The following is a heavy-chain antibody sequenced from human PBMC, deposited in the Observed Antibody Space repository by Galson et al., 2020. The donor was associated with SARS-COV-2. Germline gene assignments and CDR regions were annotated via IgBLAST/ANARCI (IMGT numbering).Heavy chain of an antibody. D-gene: IGHD1-7*01. CDR3: ARGHNWNYSRFDN. CDR2: VYYGGST. CDR1: GGSINSYY. Sequence: SETLSLTCTVSGGSINSYYWSWIRQPPGKGLEWIGFVYYGGSTNYNPSLKSRVTLSADTSKNQFSLTLSSVTAADTAVYYCARGHNWNYSRFDNWGQGTLVTVSS. J-gene: IGHJ4*02. V-gene: IGHV4-59*08.